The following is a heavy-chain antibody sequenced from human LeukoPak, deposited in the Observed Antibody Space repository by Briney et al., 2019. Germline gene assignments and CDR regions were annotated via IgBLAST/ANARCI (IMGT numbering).Heavy chain of an antibody. V-gene: IGHV4-4*07. Sequence: SESLSLTCTVPGGSISSYYWSWILQPGGKGLESVGRIYTSGSTNYNPYLKSRVPMSVATSKNQFYLKLSSVTAADTAVYYCARTQREYYYDSSGAIDAFDIWGQGTMVTVSS. CDR3: ARTQREYYYDSSGAIDAFDI. CDR1: GGSISSYY. J-gene: IGHJ3*02. D-gene: IGHD3-22*01. CDR2: IYTSGST.